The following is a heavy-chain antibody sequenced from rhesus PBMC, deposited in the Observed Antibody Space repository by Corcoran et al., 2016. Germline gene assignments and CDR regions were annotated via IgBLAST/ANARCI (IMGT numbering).Heavy chain of an antibody. V-gene: IGHV4-160*01. J-gene: IGHJ4*01. CDR3: ARHSSGYYSFDF. CDR2: IYGSGGGS. CDR1: GSSISRNY. D-gene: IGHD6-31*01. Sequence: QVQLQESGPGLGKPSETLSLTCVVSGSSISRNYRSWVRQPPGKGLEWIGRIYGSGGGSDYNPSLKSRVTISTDTSKIQFSLNLTSVTAADTAVYYCARHSSGYYSFDFWGPGVLVTVSS.